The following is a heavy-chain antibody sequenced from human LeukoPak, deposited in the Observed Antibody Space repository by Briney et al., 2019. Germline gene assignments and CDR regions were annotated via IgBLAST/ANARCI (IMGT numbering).Heavy chain of an antibody. CDR3: TREQWLPDY. D-gene: IGHD5-24*01. CDR1: AFTFSSYA. CDR2: ISKTSSYT. V-gene: IGHV3-11*05. J-gene: IGHJ4*02. Sequence: PGGSLRLSCAASAFTFSSYAMNWIRQAPGKGLEWVSQISKTSSYTNYADSVKGRFTISRDNARNSLYLQMNSLRAEDTAVYYCTREQWLPDYWGQGTLVTVSS.